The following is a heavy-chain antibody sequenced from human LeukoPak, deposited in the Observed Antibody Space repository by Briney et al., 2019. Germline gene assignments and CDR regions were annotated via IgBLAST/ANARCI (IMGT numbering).Heavy chain of an antibody. CDR3: ARGRDPSYGMDV. CDR1: GYTFTSYD. CDR2: MNPNSGNT. V-gene: IGHV1-8*01. Sequence: ASVKVSCKASGYTFTSYDINWVRQATGQGLEWMGWMNPNSGNTGYAQKFQDRVTMTRNTSISTAYMELSSLRSEDTAVYYCARGRDPSYGMDVWGQGTTVTVSS. J-gene: IGHJ6*02.